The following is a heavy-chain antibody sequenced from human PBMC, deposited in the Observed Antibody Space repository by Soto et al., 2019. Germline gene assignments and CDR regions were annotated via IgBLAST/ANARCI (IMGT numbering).Heavy chain of an antibody. V-gene: IGHV3-30*18. D-gene: IGHD6-19*01. CDR3: AKDGGSGWYVGYYFDY. CDR2: ISYDGSHK. CDR1: GFTFSSYG. J-gene: IGHJ4*02. Sequence: QVQLVESGGGVVQPGRSLRLSCAASGFTFSSYGMHWVRQAPGKGLEWVAVISYDGSHKYYADSVKGRFTISRDNSKNTLYLQMNSLRAEDTAVYYCAKDGGSGWYVGYYFDYWGQGTLVTVSS.